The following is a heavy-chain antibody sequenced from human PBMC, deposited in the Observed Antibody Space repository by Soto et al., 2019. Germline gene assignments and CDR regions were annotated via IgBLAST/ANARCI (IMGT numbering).Heavy chain of an antibody. J-gene: IGHJ4*02. D-gene: IGHD5-12*01. CDR2: IWYDGSNK. Sequence: QVQLVESGGGVVQPGRSLRLSCAASGFTFSSYGMHWVRQAPGKGLEWVAVIWYDGSNKYYADSVKGRFTISRDNSKNTLYLQMNSLRAEDTAVYYCARDGERSGYDRGGFDYWGQGTLVTVSS. CDR1: GFTFSSYG. CDR3: ARDGERSGYDRGGFDY. V-gene: IGHV3-33*01.